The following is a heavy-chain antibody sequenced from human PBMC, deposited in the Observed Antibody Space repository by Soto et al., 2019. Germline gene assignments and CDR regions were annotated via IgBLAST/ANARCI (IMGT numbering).Heavy chain of an antibody. V-gene: IGHV5-51*01. Sequence: GESLKISCKASGYTFTSYWIGWVRQMPEKGLEWMGVIYPGDSDTRYSPSFQGQVTISVDKSISTAYLQWSRLKASDSAIYYCARPYCSGGSCYSDAFDVWGQGTMVTVSS. J-gene: IGHJ3*01. CDR2: IYPGDSDT. CDR1: GYTFTSYW. CDR3: ARPYCSGGSCYSDAFDV. D-gene: IGHD2-15*01.